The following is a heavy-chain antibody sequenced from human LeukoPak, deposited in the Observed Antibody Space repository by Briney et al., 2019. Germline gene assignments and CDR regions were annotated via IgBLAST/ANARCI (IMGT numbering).Heavy chain of an antibody. CDR1: GFTVSSNY. V-gene: IGHV3-53*01. CDR2: IYSGGST. Sequence: PGGSLRLSCAASGFTVSSNYMSWVRQAPGKGLEWVSVIYSGGSTYYADSVKGRFTISRDNSKNTLYLQMNSLRAEDTAVYYCARVESSSRDAFDIWGQGTMVTVSS. J-gene: IGHJ3*02. CDR3: ARVESSSRDAFDI. D-gene: IGHD6-13*01.